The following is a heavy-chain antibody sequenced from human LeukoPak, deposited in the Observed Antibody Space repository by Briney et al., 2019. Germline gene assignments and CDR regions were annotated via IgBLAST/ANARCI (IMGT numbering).Heavy chain of an antibody. V-gene: IGHV3-53*04. CDR2: IYSGGST. CDR3: ARSRYCSSTSCPYHWFDP. J-gene: IGHJ5*02. CDR1: GFTVSSNY. D-gene: IGHD2-2*01. Sequence: GGSLRLSCAASGFTVSSNYMSWVRQAPGKGLEWVSVIYSGGSTYYADSVKGRFTISRHNSKNTLYLQMNSLRAEGTAVYYCARSRYCSSTSCPYHWFDPRGQGTLVTVSS.